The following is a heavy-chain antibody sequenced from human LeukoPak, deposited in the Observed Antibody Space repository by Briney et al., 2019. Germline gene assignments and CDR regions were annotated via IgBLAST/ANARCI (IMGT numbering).Heavy chain of an antibody. CDR2: IKQDGSEK. Sequence: PGGSLRLSCAASGFTFSSFWVSWVRQAPGKGLEWVASIKQDGSEKYYVDSVKGRFTISRDNAKNSLFLQMNSLRAEDTAVYYCARRLLWFGANWFDPWGQGTLVTVSS. J-gene: IGHJ5*02. CDR1: GFTFSSFW. CDR3: ARRLLWFGANWFDP. V-gene: IGHV3-7*01. D-gene: IGHD3-10*01.